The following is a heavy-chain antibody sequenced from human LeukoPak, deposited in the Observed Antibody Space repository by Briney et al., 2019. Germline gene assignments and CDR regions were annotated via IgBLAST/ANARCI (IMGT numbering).Heavy chain of an antibody. V-gene: IGHV3-30*18. D-gene: IGHD2-15*01. Sequence: GGSLRLSCAASGFTFSSYWMSWVRQAPGKGLEWVAVISYDGSNKYYADSVKGRFTISRDNSKNTLYLQMNSLRAEDTAVYYCAKDSRYCSGGSCYQQHWGQGTLVTVSS. CDR2: ISYDGSNK. J-gene: IGHJ1*01. CDR1: GFTFSSYW. CDR3: AKDSRYCSGGSCYQQH.